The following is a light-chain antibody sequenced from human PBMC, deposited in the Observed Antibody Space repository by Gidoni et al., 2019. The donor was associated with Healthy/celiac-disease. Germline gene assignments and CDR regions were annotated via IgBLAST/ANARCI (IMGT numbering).Light chain of an antibody. Sequence: DIQMTQSPSTLSASVGDRVTITCRASQSISSWLAWYQQKPGKATKHLIYKASSLESGLPSRFSGIGSGTEFTLTIGSLQPDDFATYYCQQYNSYSWTFGQGTKVEIK. CDR3: QQYNSYSWT. J-gene: IGKJ1*01. V-gene: IGKV1-5*03. CDR2: KAS. CDR1: QSISSW.